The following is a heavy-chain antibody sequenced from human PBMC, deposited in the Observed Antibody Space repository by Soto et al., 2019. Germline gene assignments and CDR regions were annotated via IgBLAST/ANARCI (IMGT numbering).Heavy chain of an antibody. D-gene: IGHD6-6*01. CDR3: ARDAGSSSSSAFDI. Sequence: GGSVRLSCAASGFTFSSYSMNWVRQAPGKGLEWVSYISSSSSTIYYADSVKGRFTISRDNAKNSLYLQMNSLRDEDTAVYYCARDAGSSSSSAFDIWGQGTMVTVSS. V-gene: IGHV3-48*02. J-gene: IGHJ3*02. CDR1: GFTFSSYS. CDR2: ISSSSSTI.